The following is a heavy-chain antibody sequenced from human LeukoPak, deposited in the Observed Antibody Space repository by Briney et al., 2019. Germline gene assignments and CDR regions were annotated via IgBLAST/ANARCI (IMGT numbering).Heavy chain of an antibody. CDR3: ASSPLYYDYVWGSLQSYYFGY. CDR2: INHSGST. V-gene: IGHV4-34*01. D-gene: IGHD3-16*01. Sequence: SETLSLTCAVYGGSFSGYYWSWIRQPPGKGLEWIGEINHSGSTNYNPSLKSRVTISVDTSKNQFSLKLSSVTAADTAVYYCASSPLYYDYVWGSLQSYYFGYWGQGTLVTVSS. CDR1: GGSFSGYY. J-gene: IGHJ4*02.